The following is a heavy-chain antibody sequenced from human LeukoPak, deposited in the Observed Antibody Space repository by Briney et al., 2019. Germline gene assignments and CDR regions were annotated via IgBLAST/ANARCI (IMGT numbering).Heavy chain of an antibody. CDR3: ARSITIFGGHQYYYMDV. J-gene: IGHJ6*03. Sequence: SETLSLTCAVYGGSFSGYYWSWIRQPPGKGLEWIGEINHSGSTNYNPSLKSRVTISVDTSKNQFSLKLSSVTAADTAVYYCARSITIFGGHQYYYMDVWGKGTTVTVSS. D-gene: IGHD3-3*01. CDR2: INHSGST. V-gene: IGHV4-34*01. CDR1: GGSFSGYY.